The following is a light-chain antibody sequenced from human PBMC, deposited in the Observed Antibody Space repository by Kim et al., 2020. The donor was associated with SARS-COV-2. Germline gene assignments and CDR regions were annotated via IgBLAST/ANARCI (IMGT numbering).Light chain of an antibody. CDR3: CSYAGSSTLV. J-gene: IGLJ3*02. CDR1: SSDVGTYNF. Sequence: GQSITISCSGSSSDVGTYNFVSWYQHHPGKAPKLMIYEVNRRSFGVSNRFSGSKSANTASLTISGLQADDEGDYYCCSYAGSSTLVFGGGTQLTVL. CDR2: EVN. V-gene: IGLV2-23*02.